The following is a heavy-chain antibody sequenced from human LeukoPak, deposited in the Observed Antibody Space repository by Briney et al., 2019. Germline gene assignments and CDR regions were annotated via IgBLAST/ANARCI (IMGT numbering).Heavy chain of an antibody. CDR3: ARDRPGNFWY. CDR2: INHSGST. J-gene: IGHJ4*02. Sequence: SETLSLTCAVYGGSFSGYYWSWIRQPPGKGLEWIGEINHSGSTNYNPSLKSRVTISVDTSKNQFSLKLSSVTAADTAVYYCARDRPGNFWYWGQGTLVTVSS. CDR1: GGSFSGYY. D-gene: IGHD3-3*01. V-gene: IGHV4-34*01.